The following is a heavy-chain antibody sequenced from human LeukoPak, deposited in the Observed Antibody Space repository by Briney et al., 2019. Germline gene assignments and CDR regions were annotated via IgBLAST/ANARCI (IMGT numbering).Heavy chain of an antibody. CDR3: ARHPQY. CDR1: GGSISSSVYH. J-gene: IGHJ4*02. Sequence: PSETLSLTCTVSGGSISSSVYHWGWIRQPPGKGLEWIGSIYYSGSTYYNPSLKSRVAISVDTSKNQFALKLTSVTAADTAVYYCARHPQYWGQGTLVTVSS. CDR2: IYYSGST. V-gene: IGHV4-39*01.